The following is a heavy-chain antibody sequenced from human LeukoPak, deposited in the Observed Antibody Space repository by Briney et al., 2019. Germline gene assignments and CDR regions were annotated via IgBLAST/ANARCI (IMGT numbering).Heavy chain of an antibody. J-gene: IGHJ6*02. CDR2: IYYSGST. Sequence: PSETLSLTCIVSGGSISNYYWSWIRQPPGKGLEWIGSIYYSGSTYYNPSLKSRVTISVDTSKNQFSLKLSSVTAADTAVYYCARAAAGSYYYYGMDVWGQGTTVTVSS. CDR1: GGSISNYY. CDR3: ARAAAGSYYYYGMDV. D-gene: IGHD6-13*01. V-gene: IGHV4-39*01.